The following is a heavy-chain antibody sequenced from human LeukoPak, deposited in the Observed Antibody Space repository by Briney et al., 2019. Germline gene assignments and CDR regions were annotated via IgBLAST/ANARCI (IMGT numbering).Heavy chain of an antibody. J-gene: IGHJ6*03. CDR2: IYSSGRT. CDR3: ARGGGMGYYYYYMDV. D-gene: IGHD3-16*01. V-gene: IGHV4-61*02. CDR1: GDSITSGRYY. Sequence: PSETLSLTCTVSGDSITSGRYYWSWIRQPAGKGLEWIGRIYSSGRTNYNPSLKSRVTISIDTSKNQFSLKLSSVTAADTAVYYCARGGGMGYYYYYMDVWGKGTTVTISS.